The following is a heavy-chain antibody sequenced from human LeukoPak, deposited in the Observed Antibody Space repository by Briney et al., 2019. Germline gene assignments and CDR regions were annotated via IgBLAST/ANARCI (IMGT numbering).Heavy chain of an antibody. Sequence: SETLSLTCTVSGGSISSSSYYWGWIRQPPGKGLEWIGSIYYSGSTYYNPSLKSRVTISVDTSKNQFSLKLSSVTAADTAVYYCAKGYCSSTSCEIDYWGQGTLVTVSS. J-gene: IGHJ4*02. CDR2: IYYSGST. D-gene: IGHD2-2*01. V-gene: IGHV4-39*07. CDR1: GGSISSSSYY. CDR3: AKGYCSSTSCEIDY.